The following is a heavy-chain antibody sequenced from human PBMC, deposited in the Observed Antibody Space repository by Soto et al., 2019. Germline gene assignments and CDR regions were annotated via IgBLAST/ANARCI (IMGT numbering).Heavy chain of an antibody. CDR3: ARPTYSSGWPYYYYGMDV. V-gene: IGHV4-34*01. J-gene: IGHJ6*02. CDR2: INHSGST. CDR1: GGSFSGYY. D-gene: IGHD6-19*01. Sequence: QVQLQQWGAGLLKPSETLSLTCAVYGGSFSGYYWSWIRQPPGKGLEWIGEINHSGSTNYNPSLKSRVTISVDTSKNQFSLKLSSVTAVDTAVYYCARPTYSSGWPYYYYGMDVWGQGTTVTVSS.